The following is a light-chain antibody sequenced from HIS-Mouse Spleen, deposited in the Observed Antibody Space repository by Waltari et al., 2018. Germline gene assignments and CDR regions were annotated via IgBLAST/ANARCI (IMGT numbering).Light chain of an antibody. J-gene: IGLJ3*02. Sequence: QSALTQPASVSGSPGQSITISCTGTSSDVGGYNYVSWYQQHPGKAPKRRLYDLSTRPAGVSNRFSGSKPRNTASLTISGLQAEDEADYYCSSYTSSSTLRVFGGGTKLTVL. V-gene: IGLV2-14*03. CDR1: SSDVGGYNY. CDR2: DLS. CDR3: SSYTSSSTLRV.